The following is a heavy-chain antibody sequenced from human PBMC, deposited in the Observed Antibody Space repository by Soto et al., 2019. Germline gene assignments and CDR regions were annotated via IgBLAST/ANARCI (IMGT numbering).Heavy chain of an antibody. Sequence: SVKVSCKASGGTLSSYVISWVRQAPGQGLEWMGGIIPVFGTVNYAQKFQGRVTITADESTTTAYMELRSLRSEDAAVYYCARAQRIQLWASGMDVWGQGTTVTVSS. CDR3: ARAQRIQLWASGMDV. J-gene: IGHJ6*02. CDR1: GGTLSSYV. CDR2: IIPVFGTV. V-gene: IGHV1-69*13. D-gene: IGHD5-18*01.